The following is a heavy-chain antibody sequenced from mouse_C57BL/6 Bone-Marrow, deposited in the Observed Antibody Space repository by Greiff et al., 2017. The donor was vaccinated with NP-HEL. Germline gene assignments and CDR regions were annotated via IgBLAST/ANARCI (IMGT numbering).Heavy chain of an antibody. CDR2: IHPSDSDT. CDR3: AIWGFITTHYYAMDY. D-gene: IGHD1-1*01. Sequence: QVQLKQPGAELVKPGASVKVSCKASGYTFTSYWMHWVKQRPGQGLEWIGRIHPSDSDTNYNQKFKGKATLTVDKSSSTAYMQLSSLTSEDSAVYYCAIWGFITTHYYAMDYWGQGTSVTVSS. J-gene: IGHJ4*01. CDR1: GYTFTSYW. V-gene: IGHV1-74*01.